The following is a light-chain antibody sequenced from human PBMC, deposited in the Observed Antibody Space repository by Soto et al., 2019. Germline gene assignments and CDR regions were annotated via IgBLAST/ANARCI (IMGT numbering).Light chain of an antibody. CDR2: DAS. J-gene: IGKJ4*01. CDR1: QDISNY. V-gene: IGKV1-33*01. Sequence: DIQMSQSPSSLSASVGDRVTITCQASQDISNYLNWYQHKPGKPPKLLIYDASNLDTGVPSRFSGSKSGTAFTFTITSLQPEDIATYYCQQYDNLPFSFGGGTKVEIK. CDR3: QQYDNLPFS.